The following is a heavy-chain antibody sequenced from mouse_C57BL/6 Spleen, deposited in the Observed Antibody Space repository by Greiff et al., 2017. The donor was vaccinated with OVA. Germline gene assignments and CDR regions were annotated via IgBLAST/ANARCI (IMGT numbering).Heavy chain of an antibody. CDR1: GFTFSSYG. Sequence: EVHLVESGGDLVKPGGSLKLSCAASGFTFSSYGMSWVRQTPDKRLEWVATISSGGSYTYSPDSVKGRFTISRDNAKNTLYLQMSSLKSEDTAMYYCARRPSYGNYEESAMDYWGQGTSVTVSS. V-gene: IGHV5-6*01. J-gene: IGHJ4*01. CDR3: ARRPSYGNYEESAMDY. D-gene: IGHD2-1*01. CDR2: ISSGGSYT.